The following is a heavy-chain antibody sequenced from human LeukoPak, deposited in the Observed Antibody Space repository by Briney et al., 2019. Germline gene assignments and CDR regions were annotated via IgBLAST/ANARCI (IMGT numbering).Heavy chain of an antibody. CDR2: ISTSGAST. Sequence: PGGSLRLSCAASGFTFSSYAMSWVRQAPGKGLEWVSGISTSGASTSNADSVKGRFTISRDNPRNTLYTQMNSLRAEDTALYYCAIMHPYYDGSGYWVQWGQGTLVTVSS. CDR1: GFTFSSYA. J-gene: IGHJ4*02. V-gene: IGHV3-23*01. CDR3: AIMHPYYDGSGYWVQ. D-gene: IGHD3-22*01.